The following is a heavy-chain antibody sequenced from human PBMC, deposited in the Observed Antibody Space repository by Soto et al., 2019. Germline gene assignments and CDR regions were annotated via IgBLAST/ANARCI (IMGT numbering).Heavy chain of an antibody. Sequence: QVQLVQSGADVKKPGSSVKVSCQASGVTFSSETLGWVRQAPGQGLEWGGGIIPLFGTACYAQKFQGRVTITADESTSTVYMELSSLRSDDTAVYFCATELGENPASPFDAWGQGTLVTVSS. CDR1: GVTFSSET. V-gene: IGHV1-69*01. CDR3: ATELGENPASPFDA. D-gene: IGHD3-10*01. CDR2: IIPLFGTA. J-gene: IGHJ4*02.